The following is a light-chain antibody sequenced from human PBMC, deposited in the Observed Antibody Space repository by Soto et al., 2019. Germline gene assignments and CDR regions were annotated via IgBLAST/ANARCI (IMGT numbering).Light chain of an antibody. Sequence: QAVVTQPPSASGTPGQRVTISCSGSSSNIVSNTVNWYQQLPGTAPKLLIYSNNERPSGVPDRFSGSKSGTSASLAISGLQSEDEADFYCAAWDDSLNAYVIGTGTKLTVL. CDR1: SSNIVSNT. J-gene: IGLJ1*01. V-gene: IGLV1-44*01. CDR2: SNN. CDR3: AAWDDSLNAYV.